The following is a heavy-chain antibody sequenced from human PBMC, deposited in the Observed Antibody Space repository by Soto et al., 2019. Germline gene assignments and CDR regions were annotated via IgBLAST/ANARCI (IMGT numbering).Heavy chain of an antibody. Sequence: GGSLRLSCAASGFTFSSYGMHWVRQAPGKGLEWVAVISYDGSNKYYADSVKGRFTISRDNSKNTLYLQMNSLRAEDTAVYYCAKDLGGSGWHYYYYYYGMGVWGQGTTVTVSS. CDR1: GFTFSSYG. CDR2: ISYDGSNK. D-gene: IGHD6-19*01. CDR3: AKDLGGSGWHYYYYYYGMGV. J-gene: IGHJ6*02. V-gene: IGHV3-30*18.